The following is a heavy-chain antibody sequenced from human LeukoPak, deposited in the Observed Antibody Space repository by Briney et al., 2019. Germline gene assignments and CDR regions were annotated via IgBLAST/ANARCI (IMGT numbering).Heavy chain of an antibody. CDR1: GYTFTSYG. Sequence: GASVKVSCKASGYTFTSYGISWVQQAPGQGLEWMGGIIPIFGTANYAQKFQGRVTITADESTSTAYMELSSLRSEDTAVYYCARELREEYSSSSGYMDVWGKGTTVTVSS. J-gene: IGHJ6*03. D-gene: IGHD6-6*01. CDR3: ARELREEYSSSSGYMDV. CDR2: IIPIFGTA. V-gene: IGHV1-69*13.